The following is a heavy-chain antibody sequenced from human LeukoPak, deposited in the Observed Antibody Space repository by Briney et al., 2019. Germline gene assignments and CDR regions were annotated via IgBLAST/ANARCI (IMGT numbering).Heavy chain of an antibody. CDR1: GFTFSSNW. CDR2: INADGSEK. D-gene: IGHD1-1*01. J-gene: IGHJ4*02. CDR3: AKSLGTGAPYDY. Sequence: TGVSLRLSCAAFGFTFSSNWMSWVRQAPGKGLEWVATINADGSEKHYVDSVKGRFTISRDNAKNSLSLQMDTLRAEDTAVYYCAKSLGTGAPYDYWGQGTLVTVSS. V-gene: IGHV3-7*01.